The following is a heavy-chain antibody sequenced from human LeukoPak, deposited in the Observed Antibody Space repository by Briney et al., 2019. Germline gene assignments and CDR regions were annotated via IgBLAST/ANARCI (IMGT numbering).Heavy chain of an antibody. CDR1: GGTFSSYA. J-gene: IGHJ3*02. CDR2: IIPIFGTA. Sequence: VASVKVSCKASGGTFSSYAISWVRQAPGQGLEWMGGIIPIFGTANYAQKLQGRVTITADKSTSTAYMELSSLRSEDTAVYYCAREVVTPDAFDIWGQGTMVTVSS. CDR3: AREVVTPDAFDI. V-gene: IGHV1-69*06. D-gene: IGHD4-23*01.